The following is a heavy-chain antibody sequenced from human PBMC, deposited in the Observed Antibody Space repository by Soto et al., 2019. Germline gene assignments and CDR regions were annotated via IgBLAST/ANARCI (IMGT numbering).Heavy chain of an antibody. J-gene: IGHJ4*02. CDR3: ARVNLQSSGPNFDY. CDR2: ISSSGSTI. CDR1: GFSSYE. D-gene: IGHD6-19*01. Sequence: PGGSLRLSCAASGFSSYEMNWVRQAPGKGLEWVSYISSSGSTIFYADSVKGRFTISRDNAKNSLYLQMNSLRAEDTAVYYCARVNLQSSGPNFDYWGQGTLVTVSS. V-gene: IGHV3-48*03.